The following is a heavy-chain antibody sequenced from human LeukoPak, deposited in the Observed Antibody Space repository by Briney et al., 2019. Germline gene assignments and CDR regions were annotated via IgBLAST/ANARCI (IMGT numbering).Heavy chain of an antibody. J-gene: IGHJ6*03. CDR2: VYYTGDT. V-gene: IGHV4-39*07. CDR3: ARGRRYPKTYYYYYMDV. Sequence: SETLSLTCNVSGDSISSSSYFWDWIRQPPGKGLEWIGNVYYTGDTHYNPSLESRVTISVDTSKNQFSLKLSSVTAADTAVYYCARGRRYPKTYYYYYMDVWGKGTTVTVSS. CDR1: GDSISSSSYF. D-gene: IGHD1-14*01.